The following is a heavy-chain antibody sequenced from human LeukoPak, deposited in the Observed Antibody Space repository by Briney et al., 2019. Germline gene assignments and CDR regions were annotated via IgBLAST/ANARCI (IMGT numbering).Heavy chain of an antibody. D-gene: IGHD3-10*01. J-gene: IGHJ4*02. CDR1: GVSISSSSYY. CDR3: ARWEKFTYYYGSGSYGTFDY. Sequence: NPSETLSLTCIVSGVSISSSSYYWGWIRQPPGKGLEWIGSIYYSGSTYYNPSLKSRVTISVDTSKNQFSLKLSSVTAADTAVYYCARWEKFTYYYGSGSYGTFDYWGQGTLVTVSS. V-gene: IGHV4-39*01. CDR2: IYYSGST.